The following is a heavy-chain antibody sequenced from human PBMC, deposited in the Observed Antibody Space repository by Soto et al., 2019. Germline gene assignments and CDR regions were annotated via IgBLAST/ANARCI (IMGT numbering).Heavy chain of an antibody. CDR1: GYTFTGYY. J-gene: IGHJ6*02. CDR3: ARAAAYSSSENYYYYGMDV. D-gene: IGHD6-13*01. V-gene: IGHV1-2*04. Sequence: ASVKVSCKASGYTFTGYYMHWVRQAPGQGLEWMGWINPNSGGTNYAQKFQGWVTMTRDTSISTAYMELSRLRSDDTAVYYCARAAAYSSSENYYYYGMDVWGQGTTVTVSS. CDR2: INPNSGGT.